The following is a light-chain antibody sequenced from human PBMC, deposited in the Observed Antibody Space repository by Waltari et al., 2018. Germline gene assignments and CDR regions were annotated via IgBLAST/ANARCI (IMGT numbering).Light chain of an antibody. Sequence: QSALTQPRSVSGSPGQSVTISCSGTSSDFNGYNYVSWYQQLPGKAPKLMIYDVVKRPSGVPDRFSASKSGNTASLTISGLQAEDEADYYCCSYVGSNEVFGGGTKLTVL. CDR1: SSDFNGYNY. CDR2: DVV. CDR3: CSYVGSNEV. V-gene: IGLV2-11*01. J-gene: IGLJ3*02.